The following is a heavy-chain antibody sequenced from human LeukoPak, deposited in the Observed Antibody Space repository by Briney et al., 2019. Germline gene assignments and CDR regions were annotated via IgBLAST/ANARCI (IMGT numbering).Heavy chain of an antibody. CDR2: ISSSSSTI. CDR3: ARREGGYDFWSGYYTGEFDY. V-gene: IGHV3-48*04. Sequence: GGSLRLSCAASGFTFSSYSMNWVRQAPGKGLEWVSYISSSSSTIYYADSVKGRFTISRDNAKNSLYLQMNSLRAEDTAVYYCARREGGYDFWSGYYTGEFDYWGQGTLVTVSS. D-gene: IGHD3-3*01. CDR1: GFTFSSYS. J-gene: IGHJ4*02.